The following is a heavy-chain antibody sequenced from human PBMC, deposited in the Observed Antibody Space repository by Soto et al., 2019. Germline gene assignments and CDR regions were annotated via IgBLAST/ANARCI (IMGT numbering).Heavy chain of an antibody. V-gene: IGHV3-48*03. Sequence: PGGSLRLSCEVSGFTFSSYEMNWVRQAPGKGLEWVSYISSSGSAIYYADSVKGRFTSSRDNAKNSLYLQMNSLRAEDTAFYYCARAGYCTSTSCYTFAGWFDPWGQGTLVTVSS. CDR2: ISSSGSAI. CDR1: GFTFSSYE. D-gene: IGHD2-2*02. CDR3: ARAGYCTSTSCYTFAGWFDP. J-gene: IGHJ5*02.